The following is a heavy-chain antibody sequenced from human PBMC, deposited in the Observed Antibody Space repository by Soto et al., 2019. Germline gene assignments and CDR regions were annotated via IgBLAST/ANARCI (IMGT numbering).Heavy chain of an antibody. V-gene: IGHV3-33*01. D-gene: IGHD5-12*01. J-gene: IGHJ4*02. CDR3: ARDPGYSGGEVDY. CDR1: GFTFSSHA. CDR2: IWYDGSKK. Sequence: QVQLVESGGGVVQPGRSLRLSCAASGFTFSSHAMHWVRQAPGKGLEWVAVIWYDGSKKYYADSVKGRYTVARDDSKNTLSLQMNSLRVEDTAVYYCARDPGYSGGEVDYWGQGTLVTVSS.